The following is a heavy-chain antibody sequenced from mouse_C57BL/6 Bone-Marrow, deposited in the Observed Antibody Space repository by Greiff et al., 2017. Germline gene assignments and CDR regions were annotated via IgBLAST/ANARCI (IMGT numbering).Heavy chain of an antibody. CDR3: EREVFYYNGSTDY. V-gene: IGHV1-69*01. Sequence: QVQLQQPGAELVMPGASVKLSCKASGYTFTSYWMHWVKQRPGQGLEWIGEIDPSDSYTNYNQKFKGKSTLTVDKSSSTAYMQHSSLTYEDAAVYNSEREVFYYNGSTDYWGQGTTL. D-gene: IGHD1-1*01. CDR2: IDPSDSYT. J-gene: IGHJ2*01. CDR1: GYTFTSYW.